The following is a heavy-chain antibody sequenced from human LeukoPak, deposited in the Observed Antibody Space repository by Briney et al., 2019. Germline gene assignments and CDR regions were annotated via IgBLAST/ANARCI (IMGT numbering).Heavy chain of an antibody. CDR2: ISAYNGNT. J-gene: IGHJ6*03. Sequence: GASVKVSCKASGYTFTSYGISWLRQAPGQGLEWMGWISAYNGNTNYAQKLQGRVTMTTDTSTSTAYMELRSLRSDDTAVYYCARDLNLRRLWFGESDYYYYYMDVWGKGTTVTVSS. D-gene: IGHD3-10*01. V-gene: IGHV1-18*01. CDR3: ARDLNLRRLWFGESDYYYYYMDV. CDR1: GYTFTSYG.